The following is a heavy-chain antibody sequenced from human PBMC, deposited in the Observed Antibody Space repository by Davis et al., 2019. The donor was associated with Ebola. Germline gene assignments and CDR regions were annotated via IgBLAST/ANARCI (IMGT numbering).Heavy chain of an antibody. CDR3: ARAKVTTFFSYYYYYMDV. J-gene: IGHJ6*03. CDR2: ISHSGST. Sequence: SETLSLTCTVSGGSVSSGSYYWSWIRQPPGKGLEWIGEISHSGSTNYNPSLKSRVTLSVDTSKNQFSLKLSSVTAADTAVYYCARAKVTTFFSYYYYYMDVWGKGTTVTVSS. D-gene: IGHD4-11*01. V-gene: IGHV4-61*01. CDR1: GGSVSSGSYY.